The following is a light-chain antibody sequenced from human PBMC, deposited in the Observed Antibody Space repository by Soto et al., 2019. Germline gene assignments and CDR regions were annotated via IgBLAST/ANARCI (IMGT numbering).Light chain of an antibody. CDR2: EVT. J-gene: IGLJ1*01. Sequence: QSALTQSASVSGSPGQSITISCTGTSSDIHDYKFVSWYQQHPGKAPKLIIYEVTRRPSGVSDRFSGSKSGNMASLTISGLQAEDEADYYCTSYARSGYVFGTGTKLTVL. CDR1: SSDIHDYKF. V-gene: IGLV2-14*01. CDR3: TSYARSGYV.